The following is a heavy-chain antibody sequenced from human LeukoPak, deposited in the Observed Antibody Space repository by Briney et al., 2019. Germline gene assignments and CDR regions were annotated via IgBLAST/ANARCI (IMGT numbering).Heavy chain of an antibody. CDR1: GYRFNTYW. CDR2: IYPGDSDT. V-gene: IGHV5-51*01. D-gene: IGHD2-21*02. Sequence: GESLKISCKGSGYRFNTYWIGWVRQMPGKGLEWMGIIYPGDSDTTYSPSFQGQVTISADKSISTAYLQWSSLKASDTAMYYCARRNPLTQDAFDIWGQGTTVTVSS. J-gene: IGHJ3*02. CDR3: ARRNPLTQDAFDI.